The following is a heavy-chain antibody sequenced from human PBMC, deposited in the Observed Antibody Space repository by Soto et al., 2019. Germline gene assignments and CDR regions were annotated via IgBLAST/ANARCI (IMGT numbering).Heavy chain of an antibody. CDR3: VRDGTKTLRDWFDP. D-gene: IGHD1-1*01. V-gene: IGHV4-4*07. CDR2: IYATGTT. Sequence: SETLSLTCTVSGASISGFYWSWIRKSAGKGLEWIGRIYATGTTDYNPSLKSRVMMSVDTSKKQFSLRLRSVTAADTAVYYCVRDGTKTLRDWFDPWGQGISVTVSS. J-gene: IGHJ5*02. CDR1: GASISGFY.